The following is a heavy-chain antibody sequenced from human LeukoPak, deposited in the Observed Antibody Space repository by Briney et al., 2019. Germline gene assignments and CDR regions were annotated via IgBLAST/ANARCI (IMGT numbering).Heavy chain of an antibody. D-gene: IGHD3-3*01. CDR2: INPSGGST. CDR1: GYTFTSYY. Sequence: ASVKVSCKASGYTFTSYYMHWVRQAPGQGLEWMGIINPSGGSTSYAQKFQGRVTMTRDTSTSTVYMELSSLRSEDTAVYYCATAFWSGYSHDAFDIWGQGTMVTVSS. V-gene: IGHV1-46*01. J-gene: IGHJ3*02. CDR3: ATAFWSGYSHDAFDI.